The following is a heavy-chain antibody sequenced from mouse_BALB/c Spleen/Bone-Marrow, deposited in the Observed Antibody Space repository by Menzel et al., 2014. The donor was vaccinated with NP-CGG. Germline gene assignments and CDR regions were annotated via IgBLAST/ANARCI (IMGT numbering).Heavy chain of an antibody. CDR2: INPYNDGT. Sequence: EVQLQQSGPELVKPGASVKMSCKASGYTFTSYVMHWVKQKPGQGLEWIGYINPYNDGTKYNEKFKGKATLTSDKSSSTAYMELSSRTAEDSAVYYCARREDGYGTFYWYFDVWGAGTTVTVSS. J-gene: IGHJ1*01. D-gene: IGHD2-2*01. CDR3: ARREDGYGTFYWYFDV. CDR1: GYTFTSYV. V-gene: IGHV1-14*01.